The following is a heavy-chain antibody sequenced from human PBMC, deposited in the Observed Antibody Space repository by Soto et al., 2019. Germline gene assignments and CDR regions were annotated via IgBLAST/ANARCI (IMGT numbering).Heavy chain of an antibody. Sequence: SETLSLTCAVYGGSFSGYYWSWIRQPPGKGLEWIGEINHSGSTNYNPSLKSRVTISVDTSKNQFSLKLSSVTAADTAVYYCARRAFYYGMDVWGQGTTVTVSS. CDR3: ARRAFYYGMDV. J-gene: IGHJ6*02. CDR1: GGSFSGYY. V-gene: IGHV4-34*01. CDR2: INHSGST.